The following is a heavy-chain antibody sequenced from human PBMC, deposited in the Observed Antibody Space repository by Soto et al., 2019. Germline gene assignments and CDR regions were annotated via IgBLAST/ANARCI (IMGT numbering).Heavy chain of an antibody. Sequence: GESLKISCKGSGYNFNRYWIGWVRQMPGKGLEWMGVIYPGDSDTRYSPSLQCQFTISADKSSSAAYLQWSSLQASDTATYFCARSLVNGTYEALAIWGQGTMDTGSS. CDR3: ARSLVNGTYEALAI. CDR1: GYNFNRYW. V-gene: IGHV5-51*01. CDR2: IYPGDSDT. D-gene: IGHD6-13*01. J-gene: IGHJ3*02.